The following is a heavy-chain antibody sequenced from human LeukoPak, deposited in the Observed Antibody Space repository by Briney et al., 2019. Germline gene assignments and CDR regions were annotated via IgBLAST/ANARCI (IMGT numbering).Heavy chain of an antibody. CDR2: ISSSSSYI. D-gene: IGHD6-13*01. V-gene: IGHV3-21*01. Sequence: PGGSLRLSCAASGFTFSSYSMNWVRQAPGKGLEWVSSISSSSSYIYYADSVKGRFTISRDNAKNSLYLQMNSLRAEDTAVYYCASLLIAAAATDYWGQGTQVTVSS. CDR3: ASLLIAAAATDY. CDR1: GFTFSSYS. J-gene: IGHJ4*02.